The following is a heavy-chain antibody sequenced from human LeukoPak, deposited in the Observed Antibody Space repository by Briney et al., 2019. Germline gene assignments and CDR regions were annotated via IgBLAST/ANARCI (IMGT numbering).Heavy chain of an antibody. J-gene: IGHJ3*02. D-gene: IGHD1-1*01. CDR3: ARTRYDWKGGAFDI. CDR2: IDWDDDK. CDR1: GFSLSTSGMC. Sequence: SGPALLKPTPTLTLTCTFSGFSLSTSGMCVSWIRQPPGKALEWLALIDWDDDKYYSTSLKTRLTISKDTSKNQVVLTMTNMDPVDTATYYCARTRYDWKGGAFDIWGQGTMVTVSS. V-gene: IGHV2-70*01.